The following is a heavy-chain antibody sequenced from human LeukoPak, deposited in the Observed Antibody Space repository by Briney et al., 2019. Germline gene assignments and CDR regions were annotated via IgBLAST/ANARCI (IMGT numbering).Heavy chain of an antibody. D-gene: IGHD6-19*01. CDR3: AREDGSGWTYFDY. CDR1: GFTFSSYS. CDR2: ISSSSSYI. J-gene: IGHJ4*02. Sequence: GSLRLSCAASGFTFSSYSMNWVRQAPGKGLEWVSSISSSSSYIYYADSVKGRFTISRDNAKNSLYLQMNSLRAEDTAVYYCAREDGSGWTYFDYWGQGTLVTVSS. V-gene: IGHV3-21*01.